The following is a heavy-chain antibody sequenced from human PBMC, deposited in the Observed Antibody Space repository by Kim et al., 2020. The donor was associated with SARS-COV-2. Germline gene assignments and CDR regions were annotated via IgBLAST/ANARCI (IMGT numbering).Heavy chain of an antibody. CDR2: IYYSGST. CDR3: ARLTDCSSNSCYGGMDV. J-gene: IGHJ6*01. D-gene: IGHD2-2*01. V-gene: IGHV4-39*01. CDR1: GGSVSSSNYY. Sequence: SETLSLTCTVSGGSVSSSNYYWAWIRQPPGEGLEWIGSIYYSGSTYYNASLKSRVTMSVDTSKNQFSLKLSSVTATDTAVYYCARLTDCSSNSCYGGMDV.